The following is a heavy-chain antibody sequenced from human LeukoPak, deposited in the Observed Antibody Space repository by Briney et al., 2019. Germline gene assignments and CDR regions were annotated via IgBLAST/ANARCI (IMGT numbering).Heavy chain of an antibody. CDR1: GYSFTTYW. J-gene: IGHJ3*02. D-gene: IGHD3-10*01. V-gene: IGHV5-51*01. Sequence: GESMKISCKASGYSFTTYWIGWVRQMPGKGLEWMGIIYPGNSKTKYSTSFQGQVTISADKSINTAYLQWSSLKASDTAMYYCARSTMVRGILGSGGAFDIWGQGTMVTVSS. CDR3: ARSTMVRGILGSGGAFDI. CDR2: IYPGNSKT.